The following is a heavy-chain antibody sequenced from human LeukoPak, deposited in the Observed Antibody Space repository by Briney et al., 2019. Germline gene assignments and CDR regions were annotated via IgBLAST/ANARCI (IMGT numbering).Heavy chain of an antibody. Sequence: KPSETLSLTCTVSGGSISGYYWGWIRQPPGKGLEWIGYIYYSGSTKYNPSLESRVTISLDTSKNQFSLKLSSVTAADTAVYYCARGQWLVGFDYWGQGTLVTVSS. J-gene: IGHJ4*02. D-gene: IGHD6-19*01. CDR3: ARGQWLVGFDY. CDR2: IYYSGST. V-gene: IGHV4-59*01. CDR1: GGSISGYY.